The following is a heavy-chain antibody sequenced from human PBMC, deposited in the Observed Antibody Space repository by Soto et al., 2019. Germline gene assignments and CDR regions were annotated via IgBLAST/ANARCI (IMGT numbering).Heavy chain of an antibody. CDR1: GFTFSSYA. CDR3: AKDLLSSSIAVAGPYFDY. D-gene: IGHD6-19*01. CDR2: ISGSGGST. J-gene: IGHJ4*02. V-gene: IGHV3-23*01. Sequence: PGGSLRLSCAASGFTFSSYAMSWVRQAPGKGLEWVSAISGSGGSTYYADSVKGRFTISRDNSKNTLYLQMNSLRAEDTAVYYCAKDLLSSSIAVAGPYFDYWGQGTLVTVSS.